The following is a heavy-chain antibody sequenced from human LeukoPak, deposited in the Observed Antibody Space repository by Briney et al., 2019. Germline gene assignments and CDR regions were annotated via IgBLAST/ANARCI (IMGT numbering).Heavy chain of an antibody. CDR2: ISSSSSYI. CDR3: ARVSLGAAAGTSR. CDR1: GFTFSSYN. D-gene: IGHD6-13*01. Sequence: GGSLRLSCAASGFTFSSYNMNWVRQAPGKGLEWGSSISSSSSYIYYTDSLKGRFTISRDNAKNSLYLQMNSLRADDTAIYYCARVSLGAAAGTSRWGQGTLVTVSS. J-gene: IGHJ4*02. V-gene: IGHV3-21*01.